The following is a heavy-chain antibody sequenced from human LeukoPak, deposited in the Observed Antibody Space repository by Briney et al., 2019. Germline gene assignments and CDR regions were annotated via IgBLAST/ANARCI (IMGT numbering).Heavy chain of an antibody. CDR1: GFTFSSYA. V-gene: IGHV3-30-3*01. CDR3: AISSWYSHFDY. Sequence: PGGSLRLSCAASGFTFSSYAMHWVRQAPGKGLEWVAVISYDGSNKYYADSVKGRFTISRDNSKNTLYLQMNSLRAEDTAVYYCAISSWYSHFDYWGQGTLVTVSS. D-gene: IGHD6-13*01. J-gene: IGHJ4*02. CDR2: ISYDGSNK.